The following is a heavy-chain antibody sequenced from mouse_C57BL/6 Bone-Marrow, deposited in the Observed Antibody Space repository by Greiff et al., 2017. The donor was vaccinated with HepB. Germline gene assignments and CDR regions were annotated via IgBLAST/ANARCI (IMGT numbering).Heavy chain of an antibody. CDR3: ARGGTTVVPVYYFDY. Sequence: VQLQQPGAELVMPGASVKLSCKASGYTFTSYWMHWVKQRPGQGLEWIGEIDPSDSYTNYNQKFKGKSTLTVDKSSSTAYMQLSSLTSEDSAVYYCARGGTTVVPVYYFDYWGQGTTLTVSS. J-gene: IGHJ2*01. CDR2: IDPSDSYT. V-gene: IGHV1-69*01. CDR1: GYTFTSYW. D-gene: IGHD1-1*01.